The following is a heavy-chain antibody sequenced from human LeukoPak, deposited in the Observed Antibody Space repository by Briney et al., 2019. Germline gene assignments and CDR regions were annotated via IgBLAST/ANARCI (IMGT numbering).Heavy chain of an antibody. J-gene: IGHJ4*02. CDR2: IYPGDPDT. Sequence: GESLKISCKASGYTFSSHWIGWVRQMPGKGLGWMGIIYPGDPDTRYSPSFAGQVTISADKSISTPYLHWSSLKASDTAMYYCARHLLGEAYFMDYWGQGTLVTVSS. D-gene: IGHD1-26*01. CDR1: GYTFSSHW. V-gene: IGHV5-51*01. CDR3: ARHLLGEAYFMDY.